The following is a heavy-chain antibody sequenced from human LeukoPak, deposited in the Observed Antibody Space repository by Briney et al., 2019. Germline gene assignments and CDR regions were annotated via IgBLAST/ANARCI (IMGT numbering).Heavy chain of an antibody. CDR1: GFTFSSYG. Sequence: PGGSLRLSCAASGFTFSSYGMSWVRQAPGKGLEWVSAISGSGGSTYYADSVKGRFTISRDNSKNTLYLQMNSLRAEDTAVYYCAKDRVIVVVTHRVGFDYWGQGTLVTVSS. CDR3: AKDRVIVVVTHRVGFDY. CDR2: ISGSGGST. V-gene: IGHV3-23*01. D-gene: IGHD3-22*01. J-gene: IGHJ4*02.